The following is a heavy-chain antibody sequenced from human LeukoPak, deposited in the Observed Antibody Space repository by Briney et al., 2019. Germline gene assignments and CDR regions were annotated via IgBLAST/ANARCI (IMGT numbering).Heavy chain of an antibody. CDR2: IYYSGST. CDR3: ARLNYYGSGSLDV. J-gene: IGHJ6*04. Sequence: PSETLSLTCAVYGGSFSGYYWSWIRQPPGKGLEWIGSIYYSGSTYYNPSLKSRVTISVDTSKNQFSLKLSSVTAADTAVYYCARLNYYGSGSLDVWGKGTTVTISS. CDR1: GGSFSGYY. D-gene: IGHD3-10*01. V-gene: IGHV4-34*01.